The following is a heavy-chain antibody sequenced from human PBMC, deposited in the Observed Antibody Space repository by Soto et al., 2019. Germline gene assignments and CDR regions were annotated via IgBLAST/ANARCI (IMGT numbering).Heavy chain of an antibody. CDR3: ARHFVAVVIKGWGY. D-gene: IGHD3-22*01. CDR2: TYYNGNA. CDR1: GASLDRSSYY. Sequence: PSETLSLTCNVSGASLDRSSYYWDWIRQSPGKGLEWIGTTYYNGNAYYNPSLRSRVTMSVDTSKNQFSLKLMSVTAADTAVYYCARHFVAVVIKGWGYWGQGTLVTVSS. J-gene: IGHJ4*02. V-gene: IGHV4-39*01.